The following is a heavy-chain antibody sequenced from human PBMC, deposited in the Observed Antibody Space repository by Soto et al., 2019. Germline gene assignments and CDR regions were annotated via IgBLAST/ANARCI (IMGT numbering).Heavy chain of an antibody. CDR1: GASVSSNSYY. J-gene: IGHJ4*02. CDR2: IYYSVST. Sequence: SETLSLTCTVSGASVSSNSYYWSWIRQPPGKGLEWNGYIYYSVSTNYNPSLKSRVTISADTSKNQFSLKLSSVTAADTAVYYCARDRKKVGSDSWGQGTLVTVSS. V-gene: IGHV4-61*01. CDR3: ARDRKKVGSDS. D-gene: IGHD1-26*01.